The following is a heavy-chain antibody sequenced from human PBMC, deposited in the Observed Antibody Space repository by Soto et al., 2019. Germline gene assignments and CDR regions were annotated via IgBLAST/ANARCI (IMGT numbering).Heavy chain of an antibody. CDR1: GFTFSSYA. Sequence: PGGSLRLSCAASGFTFSSYAMSWVRQAPGKGLEWVSAISGSGGSTYYADSVKGRFTISRDNSKNTLYLQMNSLRAEDTAVYYCAGAAGIAVAGILGYWGQGTLVTVYS. D-gene: IGHD6-19*01. V-gene: IGHV3-23*01. J-gene: IGHJ4*02. CDR3: AGAAGIAVAGILGY. CDR2: ISGSGGST.